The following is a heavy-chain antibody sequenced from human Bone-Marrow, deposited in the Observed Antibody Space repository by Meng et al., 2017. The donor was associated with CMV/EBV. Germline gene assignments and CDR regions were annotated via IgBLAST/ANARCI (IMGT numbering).Heavy chain of an antibody. CDR1: GFTFSSYW. J-gene: IGHJ6*02. Sequence: GESLKISCAASGFTFSSYWMHWVRQAPGKGLVWVSRINSDGSSTSYADSVKGRFTISRDNAKNSLYLQMNSLRAEDTAVYYCAKDYSSYDYYYGMDVWGQGTTVTVSS. D-gene: IGHD4-11*01. CDR3: AKDYSSYDYYYGMDV. CDR2: INSDGSST. V-gene: IGHV3-74*01.